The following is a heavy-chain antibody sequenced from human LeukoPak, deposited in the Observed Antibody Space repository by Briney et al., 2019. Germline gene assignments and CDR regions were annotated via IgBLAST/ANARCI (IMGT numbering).Heavy chain of an antibody. Sequence: GASVKVSCKASGYTFTSYGISWVRQAPGQGLEWMGWISAYNGNTNYAQKLQGRVSMTTDTSTSTAYMELRSLRSDDTAVYYCARVLGLWSGYYEVYFDYWGQGTLVTVSS. CDR1: GYTFTSYG. CDR2: ISAYNGNT. D-gene: IGHD3-3*01. V-gene: IGHV1-18*01. CDR3: ARVLGLWSGYYEVYFDY. J-gene: IGHJ4*02.